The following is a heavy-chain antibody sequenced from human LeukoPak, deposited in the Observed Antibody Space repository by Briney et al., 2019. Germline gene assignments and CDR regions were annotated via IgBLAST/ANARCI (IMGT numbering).Heavy chain of an antibody. J-gene: IGHJ4*02. Sequence: GGSLRLSCAASGFTFSNYGVHWVRQAPGKGLEWVSFIRFDGSNKYYADSVKGRFTISRDNSKNTLYLQMNSLRAEDTAVYYCAKSGARILGYCSGGSCYSVPDYWGQGTLVTVSS. V-gene: IGHV3-30*02. CDR2: IRFDGSNK. D-gene: IGHD2-15*01. CDR1: GFTFSNYG. CDR3: AKSGARILGYCSGGSCYSVPDY.